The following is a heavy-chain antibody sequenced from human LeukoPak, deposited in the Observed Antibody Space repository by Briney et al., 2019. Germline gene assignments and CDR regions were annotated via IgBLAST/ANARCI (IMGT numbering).Heavy chain of an antibody. Sequence: PGGSLRLSCAASGFTVSSNYMTWVRQAPGKGLQWGSVIYTAGSTYYADSVKGRFTISRDNSKNRLYLQMISLRAEDTAVYYCARGGYSGSGNYFDYWGQGTLVTVSS. D-gene: IGHD3-10*01. CDR1: GFTVSSNY. CDR3: ARGGYSGSGNYFDY. V-gene: IGHV3-66*01. J-gene: IGHJ4*02. CDR2: IYTAGST.